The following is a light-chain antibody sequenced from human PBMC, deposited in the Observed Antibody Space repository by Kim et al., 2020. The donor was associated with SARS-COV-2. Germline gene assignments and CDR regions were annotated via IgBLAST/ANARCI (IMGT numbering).Light chain of an antibody. CDR2: DVS. CDR3: CSYAGSYTRV. CDR1: SSDVGGYNY. J-gene: IGLJ3*02. Sequence: QSALTQPRSVSGSPGQSVTISCTGTSSDVGGYNYVSWYQQHPGKAPKLIIYDVSERPSGVPDRFSGSKSGNTASLTISGLQAEDEADYYCCSYAGSYTRVFGGGTQLTVL. V-gene: IGLV2-11*01.